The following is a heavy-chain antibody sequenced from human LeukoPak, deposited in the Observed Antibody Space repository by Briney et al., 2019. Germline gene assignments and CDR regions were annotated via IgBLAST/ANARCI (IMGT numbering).Heavy chain of an antibody. V-gene: IGHV3-48*04. CDR1: QFSFKNFG. CDR3: AKASSYDFWSGYLDY. J-gene: IGHJ4*02. D-gene: IGHD3-3*01. CDR2: ISSSSSTI. Sequence: PGGSLRLSCATSQFSFKNFGMTWVRQAPGKGLEWVSYISSSSSTIYYADSVRGRFTISRDNAKNSLYLQMNSLRAEDTAVYYCAKASSYDFWSGYLDYWGQGTLVAVSS.